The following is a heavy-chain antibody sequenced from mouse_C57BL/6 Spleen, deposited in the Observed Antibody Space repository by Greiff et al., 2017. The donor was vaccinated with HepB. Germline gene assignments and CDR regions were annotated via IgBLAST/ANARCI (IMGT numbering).Heavy chain of an antibody. D-gene: IGHD2-3*01. CDR3: ARDNGYYRYWYFDV. V-gene: IGHV5-4*01. CDR2: ISDGGSYT. CDR1: GFTFSSYA. Sequence: EVQLQESGGGLVKPGGSLKLSCAASGFTFSSYAMSWVRQTPEKRLEWVATISDGGSYTYYPDNVKGRFTISRDNAKNNLYLQMSHLKSEDTAMYYCARDNGYYRYWYFDVWGTGTTVTVSS. J-gene: IGHJ1*03.